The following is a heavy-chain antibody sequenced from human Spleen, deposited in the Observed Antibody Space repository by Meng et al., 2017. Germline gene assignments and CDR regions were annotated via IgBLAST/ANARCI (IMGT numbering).Heavy chain of an antibody. J-gene: IGHJ6*02. CDR2: IHSSGST. Sequence: GGSLRLSCAASGFPFSSYWMSWVRQAPGKGLEWVSIIHSSGSTYYADSVKGRFSISRDKSKNTLYLQMNSLRAEDTAVYYCARDLAAAGYYYYGMDVWGQGTTVTVSS. D-gene: IGHD6-13*01. V-gene: IGHV3-66*03. CDR3: ARDLAAAGYYYYGMDV. CDR1: GFPFSSYW.